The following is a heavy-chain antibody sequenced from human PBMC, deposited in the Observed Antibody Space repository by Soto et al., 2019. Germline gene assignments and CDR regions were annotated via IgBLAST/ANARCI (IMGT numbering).Heavy chain of an antibody. D-gene: IGHD2-2*01. CDR2: IYYSGST. Sequence: SETLSLTCTVSGGSISSRSYYWGWIRQPPGKGLEWIGSIYYSGSTYYNPSLKSRVTVSVDTSKNQFSLKLSSVTAADTAVYYCYADPNAVMDVWGQGTTVTAP. V-gene: IGHV4-39*01. CDR1: GGSISSRSYY. CDR3: YADPNAVMDV. J-gene: IGHJ6*02.